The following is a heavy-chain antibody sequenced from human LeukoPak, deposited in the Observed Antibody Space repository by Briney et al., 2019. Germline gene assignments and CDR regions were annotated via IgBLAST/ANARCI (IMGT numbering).Heavy chain of an antibody. D-gene: IGHD6-19*01. CDR1: GGSFSGYY. J-gene: IGHJ4*02. CDR3: ARAKGYSSGWHRRSPYGFDY. CDR2: INHSGST. Sequence: SETLSLTCAVYGGSFSGYYWSWIRLPPGKGLEWIGEINHSGSTNYNPSLKSRVTISVDTSKNQFSLKLSSVTAADTAVYYCARAKGYSSGWHRRSPYGFDYWGQGTLVTVSS. V-gene: IGHV4-34*01.